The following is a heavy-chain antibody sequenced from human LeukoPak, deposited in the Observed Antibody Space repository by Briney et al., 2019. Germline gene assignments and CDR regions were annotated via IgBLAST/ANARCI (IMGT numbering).Heavy chain of an antibody. V-gene: IGHV3-23*01. CDR3: AKRGRGWYLDY. D-gene: IGHD6-19*01. CDR1: GFTLCKYG. J-gene: IGHJ4*02. Sequence: PGGSLRLSRADSGFTLCKYGMSWVRQAPGKGLEWGSDVSGGVSSTYYADSGKGRFIISRDNSENTLYLQMNSLRAEDTAIYYCAKRGRGWYLDYWGERTLVTVSS. CDR2: VSGGVSST.